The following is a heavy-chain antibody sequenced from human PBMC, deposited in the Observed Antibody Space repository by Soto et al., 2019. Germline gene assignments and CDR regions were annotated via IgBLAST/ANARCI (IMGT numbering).Heavy chain of an antibody. CDR2: IKSKTDGGTT. CDR1: GFTFSNAW. CDR3: TTEIVVVTFSGRFDP. V-gene: IGHV3-15*01. D-gene: IGHD2-21*02. J-gene: IGHJ5*02. Sequence: EVQLVESGGGLVKPGGSLRLSCAASGFTFSNAWMSWVRQAPGKGLEWVGRIKSKTDGGTTDYAEPVKGRFTISRDDSKNTLYLQMNSMKTEDTAVYYCTTEIVVVTFSGRFDPWGQGTLVTVSS.